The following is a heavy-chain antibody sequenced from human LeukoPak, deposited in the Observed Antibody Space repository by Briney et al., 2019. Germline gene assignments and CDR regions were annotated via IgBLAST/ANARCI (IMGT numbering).Heavy chain of an antibody. CDR2: INHSGST. J-gene: IGHJ3*02. V-gene: IGHV4-34*01. D-gene: IGHD1-26*01. Sequence: SETLSLTCAVYGGSFSGYYWSWIRQPPGKGLEWIGEINHSGSTSQNPSLKGRVTISVDTSKKQFSLNLRSVTDADTAVYYCARPSYIGSLDAFDTWGQGTMVTVSS. CDR3: ARPSYIGSLDAFDT. CDR1: GGSFSGYY.